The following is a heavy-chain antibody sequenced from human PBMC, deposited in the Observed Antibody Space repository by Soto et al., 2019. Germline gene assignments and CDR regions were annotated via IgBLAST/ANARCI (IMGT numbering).Heavy chain of an antibody. J-gene: IGHJ4*02. CDR1: GFTFSNAC. V-gene: IGHV3-15*01. CDR3: TITKGGYSYGPIDY. Sequence: XGSLRLSCAASGFTFSNACMSWVRQAPGKGLEWVGRIKSKTDGGTTDYAAPVKGRFTISRDDSKNTLYLQMNSLKTEDTAVYYCTITKGGYSYGPIDYWGQGTLVTVSS. CDR2: IKSKTDGGTT. D-gene: IGHD5-18*01.